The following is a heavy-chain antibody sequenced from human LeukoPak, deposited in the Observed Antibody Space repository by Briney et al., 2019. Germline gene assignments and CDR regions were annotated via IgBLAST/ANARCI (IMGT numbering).Heavy chain of an antibody. CDR3: ARDLDTSGYFSFFDP. J-gene: IGHJ5*02. CDR2: IASDGSHG. CDR1: GFTFRNYG. V-gene: IGHV3-30*03. Sequence: GTSLRLSCAASGFTFRNYGMHWVRQAPGKGLEWVAIIASDGSHGYYADSAKGRFTFSRDNSRNTVYLQMNSLRPEDTAVYYCARDLDTSGYFSFFDPWGQGALVTVSS. D-gene: IGHD3-22*01.